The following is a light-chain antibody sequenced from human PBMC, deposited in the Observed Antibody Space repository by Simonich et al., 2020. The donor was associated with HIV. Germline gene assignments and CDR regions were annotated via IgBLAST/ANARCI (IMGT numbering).Light chain of an antibody. CDR2: KVS. V-gene: IGKV2-30*02. CDR3: MQGTHSFT. CDR1: QSLVHSDGNTY. Sequence: DVVTTQSPLSLPVTLGQPASISCRSSQSLVHSDGNTYLNWFQQRPGQSPRRLIYKVSNRDSGVPDRFSGSGSGTDFTLKISRVEAEDVGVYYCMQGTHSFTFGPGTKVDIK. J-gene: IGKJ3*01.